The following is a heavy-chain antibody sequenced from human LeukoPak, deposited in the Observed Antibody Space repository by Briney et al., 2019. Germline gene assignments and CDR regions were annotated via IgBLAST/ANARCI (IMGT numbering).Heavy chain of an antibody. Sequence: GGSLRLSCAASGFTFSSYWMYWVRQAPGKGLVCVSRISSDGRSTDYADCVKGRFTVSRDNAKNSLYLQMNSLRAEDTAVYYCARGGEHRDYWGQGTLVTVSS. CDR2: ISSDGRST. J-gene: IGHJ4*02. CDR3: ARGGEHRDY. D-gene: IGHD3-16*01. V-gene: IGHV3-74*01. CDR1: GFTFSSYW.